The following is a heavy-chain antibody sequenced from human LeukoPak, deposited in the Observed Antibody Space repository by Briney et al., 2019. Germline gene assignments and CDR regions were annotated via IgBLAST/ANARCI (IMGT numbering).Heavy chain of an antibody. CDR1: GFIFSSFS. D-gene: IGHD4-17*01. CDR3: ASPGGDYVGVDYYGMDV. V-gene: IGHV3-21*01. CDR2: ISGNSLYT. J-gene: IGHJ6*04. Sequence: GGSLRLSCVASGFIFSSFSMNWVRQAPGKGLEWVSSISGNSLYTSYADSLKGRFTISRDNSKNTLYLQMNSLRAEDTAVYYCASPGGDYVGVDYYGMDVWGKGTTVTVSS.